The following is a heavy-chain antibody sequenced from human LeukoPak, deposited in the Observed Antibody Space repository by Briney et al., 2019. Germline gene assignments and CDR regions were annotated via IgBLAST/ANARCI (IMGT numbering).Heavy chain of an antibody. CDR2: IYYSGST. Sequence: SETLSLTCTVSGGSVSSSSYYWGWIRQPPGKGLEWIGSIYYSGSTNYNPSLKSRVTISVDTSKNQFSLKLSSVTAADTAVYYCAREGGHLGAFDIWGQGTMVTVSS. D-gene: IGHD3-16*01. CDR1: GGSVSSSSYY. CDR3: AREGGHLGAFDI. J-gene: IGHJ3*02. V-gene: IGHV4-39*07.